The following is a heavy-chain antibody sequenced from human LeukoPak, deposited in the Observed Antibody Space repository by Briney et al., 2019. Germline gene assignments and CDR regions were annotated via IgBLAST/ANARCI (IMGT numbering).Heavy chain of an antibody. CDR3: ARRALSGGPQFDP. Sequence: GESLKISCQGSGYNFPIYWIGWVRQMPGKGLEWMGIIYPGDSDTRYSPSFQGQVTISADKSISTAYLQWSSLKASDTAMYYCARRALSGGPQFDPWGQGTLVTVSS. V-gene: IGHV5-51*01. CDR1: GYNFPIYW. D-gene: IGHD2-15*01. J-gene: IGHJ5*02. CDR2: IYPGDSDT.